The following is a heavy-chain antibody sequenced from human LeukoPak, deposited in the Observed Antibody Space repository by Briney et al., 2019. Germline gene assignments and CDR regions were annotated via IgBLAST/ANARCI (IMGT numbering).Heavy chain of an antibody. CDR1: GFTFSSYS. CDR3: ARDWSSVDY. CDR2: ISSSSSYI. D-gene: IGHD2-2*01. Sequence: GGSLRLSCAASGFTFSSYSMNWVRQAPEKGLEGVSSISSSSSYIYSADSVKGRFTISRDDAKNSLYLQMNSLRAEDTAVYYCARDWSSVDYWGQGTLVTVSS. J-gene: IGHJ4*02. V-gene: IGHV3-21*01.